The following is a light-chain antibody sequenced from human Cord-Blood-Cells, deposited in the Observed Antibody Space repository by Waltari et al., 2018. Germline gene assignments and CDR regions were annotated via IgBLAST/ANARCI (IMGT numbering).Light chain of an antibody. Sequence: DIVITQSPDSFAVSLGERATITCKSSQSVLYSSNNKNYLAWYQQKPGQPPKLLIYWASTRESGVPDRFSGSGSGTDFTLTISSLQAEDVAVYYCQQYYSTPYSFGQGTKLEIK. V-gene: IGKV4-1*01. CDR1: QSVLYSSNNKNY. J-gene: IGKJ2*03. CDR3: QQYYSTPYS. CDR2: WAS.